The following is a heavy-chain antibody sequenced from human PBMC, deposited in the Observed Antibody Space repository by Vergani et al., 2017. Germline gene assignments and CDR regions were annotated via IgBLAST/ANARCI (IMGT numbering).Heavy chain of an antibody. J-gene: IGHJ6*03. D-gene: IGHD4-17*01. CDR1: GGTFSSYA. V-gene: IGHV1-69*01. Sequence: QVQLVQSGAEVKKPGSSVKVSCKASGGTFSSYAISWVRQAPGQGLEWMGGIIPIFGTANYAQKFQGRVTITADESTSTAYMELSSLRSEDTAVYYWARARANYGDLPPYYYYYMDVWGKGTTVTVSS. CDR3: ARARANYGDLPPYYYYYMDV. CDR2: IIPIFGTA.